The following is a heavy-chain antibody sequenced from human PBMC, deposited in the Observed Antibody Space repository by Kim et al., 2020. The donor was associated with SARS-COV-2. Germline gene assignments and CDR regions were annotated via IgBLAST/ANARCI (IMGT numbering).Heavy chain of an antibody. J-gene: IGHJ5*02. Sequence: KTRVTISVDTSKNQFSLKLSSVTAADTAVYYCARKENYYDSSGYFNWFDPWGQGTLVTVSS. D-gene: IGHD3-22*01. CDR3: ARKENYYDSSGYFNWFDP. V-gene: IGHV4-34*01.